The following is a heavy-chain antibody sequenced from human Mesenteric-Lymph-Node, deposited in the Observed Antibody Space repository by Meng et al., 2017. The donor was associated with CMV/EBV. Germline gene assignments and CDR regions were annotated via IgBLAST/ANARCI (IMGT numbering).Heavy chain of an antibody. Sequence: CTVSRRSIPRAGSYWNWIRQHPGKGLEWIGYIHYSGTTSYNPSLKSRIPMSVDSSKNQFSLKLTSVTVADTAMYFCARERLVTANDYWGPGTLVTVSS. CDR2: IHYSGTT. CDR3: ARERLVTANDY. D-gene: IGHD2-21*02. J-gene: IGHJ4*02. V-gene: IGHV4-31*03. CDR1: RRSIPRAGSY.